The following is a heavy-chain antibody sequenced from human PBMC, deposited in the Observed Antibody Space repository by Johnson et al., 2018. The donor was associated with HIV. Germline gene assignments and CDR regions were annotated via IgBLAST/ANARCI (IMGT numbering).Heavy chain of an antibody. J-gene: IGHJ3*02. V-gene: IGHV3-74*01. D-gene: IGHD3-3*02. CDR1: GFTFSNYW. Sequence: GGSLRLSCAASGFTFSNYWMHWVRQAPGKGLVWVSRVNSDGSSLSYADSVKGRFTISRDNAKNTLYLQMNSLRAEDTAAYYCARELSHDAFDIWGQGTMVTVSS. CDR3: ARELSHDAFDI. CDR2: VNSDGSSL.